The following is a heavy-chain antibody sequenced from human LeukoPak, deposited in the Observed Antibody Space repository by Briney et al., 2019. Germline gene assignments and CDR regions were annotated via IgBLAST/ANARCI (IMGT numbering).Heavy chain of an antibody. D-gene: IGHD5-24*01. J-gene: IGHJ4*02. V-gene: IGHV1-69-2*01. CDR2: VDPEDGET. CDR3: ARGGKKQMATTPCGY. Sequence: ASVKISCKVSGYTFTDYYMHWVQQAPGKGLEWMGLVDPEDGETIYAQKFQGRVTMTRDTSISTAYMELSRLRSDDTAVYYCARGGKKQMATTPCGYWGQGTLVTVSS. CDR1: GYTFTDYY.